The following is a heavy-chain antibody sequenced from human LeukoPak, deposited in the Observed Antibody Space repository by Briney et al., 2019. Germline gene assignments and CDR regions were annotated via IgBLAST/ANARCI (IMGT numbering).Heavy chain of an antibody. J-gene: IGHJ6*02. D-gene: IGHD3-3*01. V-gene: IGHV4-34*01. CDR3: ARGFTIFGVVITHYYYGMDV. Sequence: SETLSLTCAVYGGSFSGYYWSWIRQPPGKGLEWIGEINHSGSTSYNPSLKSRVTISVDTSKNQFSLKLSSVTAADTAVYYCARGFTIFGVVITHYYYGMDVWAKGPRSPSP. CDR2: INHSGST. CDR1: GGSFSGYY.